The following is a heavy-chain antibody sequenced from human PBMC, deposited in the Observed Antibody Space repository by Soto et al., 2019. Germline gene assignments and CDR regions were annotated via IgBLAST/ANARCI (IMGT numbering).Heavy chain of an antibody. CDR1: GFTFDDYA. V-gene: IGHV3-9*01. CDR2: ISWNSGSI. Sequence: DVQLVESGGGLVQPGRSLRLSCAASGFTFDDYAMHWVRQAPGKGLEWVSGISWNSGSIGYADSVKGRFTISRDNAKNSLYLQMNSLRAEDTALYYCAKDMYSSGWYFDYWGQGTLVTVSS. D-gene: IGHD6-19*01. J-gene: IGHJ4*02. CDR3: AKDMYSSGWYFDY.